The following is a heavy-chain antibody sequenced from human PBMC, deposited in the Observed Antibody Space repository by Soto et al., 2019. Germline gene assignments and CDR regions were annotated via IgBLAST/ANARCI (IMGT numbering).Heavy chain of an antibody. CDR2: NIPIFGTA. CDR3: ARAPILVGETTYENYFDY. J-gene: IGHJ4*02. Sequence: VASVKVSCKASRGTFSNFVISWVRQAPGQGLEWMGGNIPIFGTANYAQKFQGRVTIIADESTGTTYMELTSLRSEDTAVYYCARAPILVGETTYENYFDYWGQGTLVTVSS. CDR1: RGTFSNFV. D-gene: IGHD2-21*01. V-gene: IGHV1-69*13.